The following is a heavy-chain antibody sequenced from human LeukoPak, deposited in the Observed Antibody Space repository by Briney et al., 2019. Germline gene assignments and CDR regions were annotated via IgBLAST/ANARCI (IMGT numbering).Heavy chain of an antibody. Sequence: XTCTVSGGSISSYYWSWIRQPAGKGLEWIGRIYTSGSTNYNPSLKSRVTMSVDTSKNQFSLKLSSVTAADTAVYYCARDSIAAAGWAFDIWGQGTMVTVSS. V-gene: IGHV4-4*07. D-gene: IGHD6-13*01. J-gene: IGHJ3*02. CDR2: IYTSGST. CDR1: GGSISSYY. CDR3: ARDSIAAAGWAFDI.